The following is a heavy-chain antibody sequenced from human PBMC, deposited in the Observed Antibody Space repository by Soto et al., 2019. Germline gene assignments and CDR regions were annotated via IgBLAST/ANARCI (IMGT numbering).Heavy chain of an antibody. CDR2: INHLETT. Sequence: QLQLHMSGSGLVKPSQTLSLTCTVSGASITYGAYSWSWIRQPPGKGLEWIGYINHLETTFYNPSFESRLTLSIDRTKNQFSLNLKSMSAADRAVDFCARGGGFDSFDYWGQGILVTVSS. V-gene: IGHV4-30-2*01. CDR3: ARGGGFDSFDY. CDR1: GASITYGAYS. J-gene: IGHJ4*02. D-gene: IGHD3-10*01.